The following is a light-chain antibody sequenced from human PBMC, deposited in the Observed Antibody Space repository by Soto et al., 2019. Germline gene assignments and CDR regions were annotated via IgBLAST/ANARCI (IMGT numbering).Light chain of an antibody. CDR2: GAS. CDR1: QIISSH. Sequence: IVMTQSPATLSVSPGGRSTLSCRASQIISSHLAWYQQKPGQAPRLLIYGASTRATGIPARFSGSGSGTDFTLSISGLQSEDFAVYYCQQYNDWPLTFGGGTKVEIK. CDR3: QQYNDWPLT. V-gene: IGKV3-15*01. J-gene: IGKJ4*01.